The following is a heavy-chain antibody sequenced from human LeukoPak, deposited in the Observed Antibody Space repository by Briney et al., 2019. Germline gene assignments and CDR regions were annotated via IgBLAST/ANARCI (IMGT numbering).Heavy chain of an antibody. D-gene: IGHD2-15*01. CDR2: IYYSGST. CDR1: GGSISSSSYY. Sequence: PSETLSLTCTVSGGSISSSSYYWGWIRQPPGKGLEWIGSIYYSGSTNYNPSLKSRVTISVDTSKNQFSLKLSSVTAADTAVYCCASSVYCSGGSCYPLFDYWGQGTQVTVSS. V-gene: IGHV4-39*07. J-gene: IGHJ4*02. CDR3: ASSVYCSGGSCYPLFDY.